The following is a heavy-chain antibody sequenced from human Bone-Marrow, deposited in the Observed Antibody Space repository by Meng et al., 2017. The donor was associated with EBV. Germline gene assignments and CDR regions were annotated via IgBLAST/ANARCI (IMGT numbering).Heavy chain of an antibody. Sequence: EVQLLESGGGLVQPGGSLRRSCAASGFSFSNYAMSWVRQAPGKGLEWVSTISGSGGSTYYADSVKGRFTISRDNSKNTLYLQMNSLRAEDTAVYYCARDMGDRGSFDYWGQGTLVTVAS. D-gene: IGHD2-21*02. CDR3: ARDMGDRGSFDY. J-gene: IGHJ4*02. CDR2: ISGSGGST. CDR1: GFSFSNYA. V-gene: IGHV3-23*01.